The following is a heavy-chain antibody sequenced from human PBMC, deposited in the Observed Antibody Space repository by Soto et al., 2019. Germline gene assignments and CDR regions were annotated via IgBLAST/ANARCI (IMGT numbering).Heavy chain of an antibody. CDR3: ARDPDGGAFNWFDP. V-gene: IGHV1-69*13. CDR1: GGTISSYA. CDR2: IIPIFGSA. Sequence: SVKVSCKASGGTISSYAISWVRQPPGQGLEWRVGIIPIFGSANYAQKFQGRHTITADESTSTAYMELSSLRSEDTAVYYCARDPDGGAFNWFDPWGQGTLVTVSS. D-gene: IGHD3-16*01. J-gene: IGHJ5*02.